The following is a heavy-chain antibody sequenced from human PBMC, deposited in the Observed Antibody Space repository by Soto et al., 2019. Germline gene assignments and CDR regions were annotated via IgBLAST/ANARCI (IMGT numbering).Heavy chain of an antibody. CDR1: GDSVDSVDYY. CDR2: IHYSGST. D-gene: IGHD5-18*01. Sequence: PSETLSLTCTVSGDSVDSVDYYWGWIRQPPGKGLEWIASIHYSGSTYYSPSLKSRVTISVDTSKNQFSLKLSSVTAADTAVYYCARCGYSSLSRGTSFDYWGQGTLVTVSS. J-gene: IGHJ4*02. V-gene: IGHV4-39*07. CDR3: ARCGYSSLSRGTSFDY.